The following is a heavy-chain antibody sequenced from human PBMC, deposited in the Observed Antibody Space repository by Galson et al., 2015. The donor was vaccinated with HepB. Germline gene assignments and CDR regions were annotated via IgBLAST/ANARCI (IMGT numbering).Heavy chain of an antibody. D-gene: IGHD3-9*01. CDR2: ISGSGGST. J-gene: IGHJ4*02. V-gene: IGHV3-23*01. CDR3: AEDWLLRTRVDY. Sequence: SLRLSCAASGFTFSSYAMSWVRQAPGKGLEWVSAISGSGGSTYYADSVKGRFTISRDNSKNTLYLQMNSLRAEDTAVYYCAEDWLLRTRVDYWGQGTLVTVSS. CDR1: GFTFSSYA.